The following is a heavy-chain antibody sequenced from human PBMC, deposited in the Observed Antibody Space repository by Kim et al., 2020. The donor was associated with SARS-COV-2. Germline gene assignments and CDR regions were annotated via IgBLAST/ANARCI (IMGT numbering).Heavy chain of an antibody. CDR2: SSYI. D-gene: IGHD6-13*01. J-gene: IGHJ4*02. CDR3: ASQQLGGVY. Sequence: SSYIYYADSVKGRFTISRDNAKNSLYLKMNSLRAEDTAVYYCASQQLGGVYWGQGTLVTVSS. V-gene: IGHV3-21*01.